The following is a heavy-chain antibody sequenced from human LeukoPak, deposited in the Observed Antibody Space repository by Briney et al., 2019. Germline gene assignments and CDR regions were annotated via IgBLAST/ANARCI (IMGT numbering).Heavy chain of an antibody. V-gene: IGHV4-38-2*02. CDR1: GGSISSYY. J-gene: IGHJ5*02. D-gene: IGHD3-10*01. CDR3: ARGLGPGNWFDP. Sequence: SETLSLTCTVSGGSISSYYWGWIRQPPGKGLEWIGSIYHSGSTFYNPSLKSRVTISVDTSTNQFSLKLSSVTAADTAMFYCARGLGPGNWFDPWGQGTLVTVSS. CDR2: IYHSGST.